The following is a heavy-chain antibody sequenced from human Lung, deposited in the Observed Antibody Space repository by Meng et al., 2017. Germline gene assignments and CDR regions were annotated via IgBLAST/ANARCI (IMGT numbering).Heavy chain of an antibody. J-gene: IGHJ5*02. V-gene: IGHV3-21*01. CDR1: GFTFSSYS. D-gene: IGHD6-19*01. Sequence: GGSLRLSCAASGFTFSSYSMNWVRQAPGKGLEWVSSISSSSSYIYYADSVKGRFTISRDNAKNSLYLQMNSLRAEDTAVYYCARTAGYSSGWYWFDPWGQGTLVTVSS. CDR2: ISSSSSYI. CDR3: ARTAGYSSGWYWFDP.